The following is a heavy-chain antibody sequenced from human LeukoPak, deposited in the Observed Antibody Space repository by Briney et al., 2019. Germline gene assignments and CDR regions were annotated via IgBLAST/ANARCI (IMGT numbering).Heavy chain of an antibody. Sequence: GASVKVSCKASEYIFTDYHMHWVRQAPGQGLEWMGWINPNTGGTNYAQSFQGRVTMTRDTSITTSYMELSSLMSDDTALYYCARGGHGHTQNDYWGQGTLVTVSS. V-gene: IGHV1-2*02. CDR1: EYIFTDYH. D-gene: IGHD5-24*01. CDR2: INPNTGGT. CDR3: ARGGHGHTQNDY. J-gene: IGHJ4*02.